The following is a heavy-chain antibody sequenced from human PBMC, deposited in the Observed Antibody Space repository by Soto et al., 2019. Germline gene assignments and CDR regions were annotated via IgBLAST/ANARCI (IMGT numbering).Heavy chain of an antibody. V-gene: IGHV1-69*13. D-gene: IGHD3-22*01. CDR1: GGTFSSYA. CDR2: IIPIFGTA. CDR3: ASRYDSSGLDAFYI. J-gene: IGHJ3*02. Sequence: GASVKVSCKASGGTFSSYAISWVRQAPGQGLEWMGGIIPIFGTANYAQKFQGRVTITADESTSTAYMELSSLRSEDTAVYYCASRYDSSGLDAFYILGQGTIVTVSS.